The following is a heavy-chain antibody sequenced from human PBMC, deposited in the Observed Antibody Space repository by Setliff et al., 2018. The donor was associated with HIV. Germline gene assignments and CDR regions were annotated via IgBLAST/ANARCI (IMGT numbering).Heavy chain of an antibody. V-gene: IGHV4-39*01. J-gene: IGHJ4*02. D-gene: IGHD3-10*01. CDR2: FYYSGST. CDR1: GVSFGSSDYY. Sequence: SETLSLTCTVSGVSFGSSDYYRAWIRQPPGKGLEWIGSFYYSGSTYYNPSLKSRVTISVDTSKNQFSLRLTSVTAADTAVYYWARNTRAGDFDYWGQGTLVTVSS. CDR3: ARNTRAGDFDY.